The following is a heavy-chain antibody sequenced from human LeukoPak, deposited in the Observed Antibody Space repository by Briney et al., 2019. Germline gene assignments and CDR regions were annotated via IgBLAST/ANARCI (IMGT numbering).Heavy chain of an antibody. J-gene: IGHJ4*02. CDR2: IDYSRST. D-gene: IGHD3-16*01. CDR3: ARGRYGWLPFDY. Sequence: SETLSVTCTVSGGSINSYYWSWIRQPPGKALERIGYIDYSRSTNYNPSLKSRLTISVDTSKYQFTLNLSSVTAADTAVYYCARGRYGWLPFDYWGQGTLVTVSS. V-gene: IGHV4-59*01. CDR1: GGSINSYY.